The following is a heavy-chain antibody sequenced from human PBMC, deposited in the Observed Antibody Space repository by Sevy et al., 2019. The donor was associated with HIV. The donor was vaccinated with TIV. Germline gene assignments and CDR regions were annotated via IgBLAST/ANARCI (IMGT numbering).Heavy chain of an antibody. Sequence: GGSLRLSCAASGFTFSSYAMSWVRQAPGKGLEWVSTISGSGGSTHYADSVNGRFTISRDNSKNTLYLPMNSLRAEDTAVYYCAKECLPTSNYDTSGSLAFDIWGQGTMVTVSS. V-gene: IGHV3-23*01. CDR2: ISGSGGST. J-gene: IGHJ3*02. CDR1: GFTFSSYA. D-gene: IGHD3-22*01. CDR3: AKECLPTSNYDTSGSLAFDI.